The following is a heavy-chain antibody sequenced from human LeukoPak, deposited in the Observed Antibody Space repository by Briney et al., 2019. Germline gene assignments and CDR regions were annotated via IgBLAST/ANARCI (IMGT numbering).Heavy chain of an antibody. CDR1: GLTFSSYV. V-gene: IGHV3-23*01. Sequence: GGSLRLSCTASGLTFSSYVMSWVRQAPGKGLEWVSTISASGGSTQYADSVKGRFIISRDNSKNTLYLQMNSLRADDTAVYHCAPPRGDSSGYYYVYWGQGTLVTVSS. D-gene: IGHD3-22*01. J-gene: IGHJ4*02. CDR3: APPRGDSSGYYYVY. CDR2: ISASGGST.